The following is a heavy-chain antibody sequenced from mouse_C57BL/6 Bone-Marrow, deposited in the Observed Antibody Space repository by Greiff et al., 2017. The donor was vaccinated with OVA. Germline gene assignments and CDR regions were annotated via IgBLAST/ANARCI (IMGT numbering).Heavy chain of an antibody. CDR2: IYPGDGDT. D-gene: IGHD1-1*01. J-gene: IGHJ1*03. CDR1: GYAFSSYW. V-gene: IGHV1-80*01. Sequence: VQLQQSGAELVKPGASVKISCKASGYAFSSYWMNWVKQRPGTGLEWIGQIYPGDGDTNYNGKFKGKATLTADKSSSTAYMQLRSLTSEDSAVYFCANYYGSSPPWYFDVWGTGTTVTVSS. CDR3: ANYYGSSPPWYFDV.